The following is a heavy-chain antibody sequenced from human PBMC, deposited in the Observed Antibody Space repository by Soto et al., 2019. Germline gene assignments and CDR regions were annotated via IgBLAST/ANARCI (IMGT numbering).Heavy chain of an antibody. Sequence: SETLSLTCAVYGGSFANYYWNWIRQPPGKGLEWIGEIDHSGYTNYNLSLKSRVTISVDTSKNQFSLRLTPVTAADTAVYYCARVRDWFDPWGQGTLVTVSS. CDR1: GGSFANYY. D-gene: IGHD3-3*01. CDR3: ARVRDWFDP. CDR2: IDHSGYT. J-gene: IGHJ5*02. V-gene: IGHV4-34*01.